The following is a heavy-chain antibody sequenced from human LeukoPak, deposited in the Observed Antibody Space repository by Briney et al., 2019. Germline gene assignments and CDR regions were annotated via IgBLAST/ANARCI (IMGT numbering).Heavy chain of an antibody. CDR2: IYHSGST. Sequence: SETLSLTCTDSGGSISSYYWSWIRQPPGKGLEWIGYIYHSGSTYYNPSLKSRVTISVDRSKNQFSLKLSSVTAADTAVYYCARGSSWVFGYWGPGTLVTVSS. D-gene: IGHD6-13*01. CDR3: ARGSSWVFGY. CDR1: GGSISSYY. V-gene: IGHV4-59*12. J-gene: IGHJ4*02.